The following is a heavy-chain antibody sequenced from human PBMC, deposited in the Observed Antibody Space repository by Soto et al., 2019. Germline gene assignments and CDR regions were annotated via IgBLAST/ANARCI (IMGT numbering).Heavy chain of an antibody. V-gene: IGHV3-23*01. D-gene: IGHD6-19*01. Sequence: PGVSLRLSCAASGFTFSIYAMIWVRQAPGKGLEWVSAINGSGGSTYYADSVKGRFTISRANSKNTLYLQMSSLRAEDTAVYYRARAGLALASDYWGQGTQVTVSS. CDR2: INGSGGST. CDR1: GFTFSIYA. J-gene: IGHJ4*02. CDR3: ARAGLALASDY.